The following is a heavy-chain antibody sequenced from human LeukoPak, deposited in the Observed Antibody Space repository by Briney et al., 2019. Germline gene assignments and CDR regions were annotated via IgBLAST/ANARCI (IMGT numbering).Heavy chain of an antibody. Sequence: GGSLRLSCVASGLTFSTFEMNWVRQAPGKGLEWLSHISSSGSTISYADPVKGRFTISRDNAKKSLYLQMNSLRAEDTAVYYCARGFPRLDYWGQGTLVTGSS. J-gene: IGHJ4*02. CDR2: ISSSGSTI. V-gene: IGHV3-48*03. CDR1: GLTFSTFE. CDR3: ARGFPRLDY. D-gene: IGHD2/OR15-2a*01.